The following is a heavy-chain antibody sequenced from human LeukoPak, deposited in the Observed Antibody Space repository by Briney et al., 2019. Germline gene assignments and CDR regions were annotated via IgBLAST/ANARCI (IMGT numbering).Heavy chain of an antibody. Sequence: PSETLSLTCAVYGGSFSGYYWSWIRQPPGKGLEWIGEINHSGSTNYNPSLKSRVTISVDTSKNQFSLKLSSVTAADTAVYYCARVQILTGYYPYYYYYGIDVWGQGTTVTVSS. V-gene: IGHV4-34*01. CDR2: INHSGST. D-gene: IGHD3-9*01. CDR3: ARVQILTGYYPYYYYYGIDV. CDR1: GGSFSGYY. J-gene: IGHJ6*02.